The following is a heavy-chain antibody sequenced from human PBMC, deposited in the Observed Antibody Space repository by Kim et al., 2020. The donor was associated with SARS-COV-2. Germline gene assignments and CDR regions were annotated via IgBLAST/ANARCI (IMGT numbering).Heavy chain of an antibody. Sequence: SETLSLTCAVYGGSFSGYYWSWIRQPPGKGLEWIGEINHSGSTNYNPSLKSRVTISVDTSKNQFSLKLSSVTAADTAVYYCARSDYYGSGSYYRRNWFDPWGQGTLVTVSS. CDR2: INHSGST. D-gene: IGHD3-10*01. J-gene: IGHJ5*02. CDR1: GGSFSGYY. V-gene: IGHV4-34*01. CDR3: ARSDYYGSGSYYRRNWFDP.